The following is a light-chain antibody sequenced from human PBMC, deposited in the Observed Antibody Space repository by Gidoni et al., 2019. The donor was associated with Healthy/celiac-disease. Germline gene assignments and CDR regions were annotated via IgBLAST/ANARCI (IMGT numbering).Light chain of an antibody. CDR2: QDS. CDR1: DLGDKY. J-gene: IGLJ2*01. Sequence: YELTQPPSVSVAPGQTASSTCSGADLGDKYACWYQQKPGQSPVLVIYQDSQRPSGIPERFSGSNSGNPATLTISGTQAMDEADYYCQAWDSSTAVFGGGTKLTVL. V-gene: IGLV3-1*01. CDR3: QAWDSSTAV.